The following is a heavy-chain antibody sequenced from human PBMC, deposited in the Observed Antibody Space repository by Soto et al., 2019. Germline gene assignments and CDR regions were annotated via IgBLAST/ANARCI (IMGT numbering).Heavy chain of an antibody. CDR3: ARSFIVGGTPLGY. V-gene: IGHV3-21*01. CDR1: GFTFSAYT. Sequence: EVQLVESGGGLVKPGGSLRLSCAASGFTFSAYTINWVRQAPGKGLEWVASITRDSNNIYFADSVKGRFTLYRDNVKNAVFLKMNSLRAEDTAVYFRARSFIVGGTPLGYWGQGALVTVSS. D-gene: IGHD1-26*01. J-gene: IGHJ4*02. CDR2: ITRDSNNI.